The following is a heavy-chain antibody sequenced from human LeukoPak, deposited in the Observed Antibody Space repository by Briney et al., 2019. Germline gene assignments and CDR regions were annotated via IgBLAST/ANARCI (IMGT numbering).Heavy chain of an antibody. CDR3: ARVRGPYSSGWYYFDY. Sequence: PGGSLRLSCAVSGFTFSSYWMSWVRQAPGKGLEWVANIKQDGSEKYYVDSVKGRFTISRDNAKNSLYLQMNSLRAEDTAVYYCARVRGPYSSGWYYFDYWGQGTLVTVSP. D-gene: IGHD6-19*01. V-gene: IGHV3-7*03. CDR1: GFTFSSYW. CDR2: IKQDGSEK. J-gene: IGHJ4*02.